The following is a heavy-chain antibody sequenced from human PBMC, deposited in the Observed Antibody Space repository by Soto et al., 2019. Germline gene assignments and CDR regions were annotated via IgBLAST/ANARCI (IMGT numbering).Heavy chain of an antibody. CDR2: IDPSDSYT. Sequence: LGESLKISCKGSGYSFTSYWISWVRQMPGKGLEWMGRIDPSDSYTNYSPSFQGHVTISADKSISTAYLQWSSLKASDTAMYYCASPAGGNSNYYYYYGMDVWGQGTTVTVSS. D-gene: IGHD2-21*02. CDR3: ASPAGGNSNYYYYYGMDV. CDR1: GYSFTSYW. V-gene: IGHV5-10-1*01. J-gene: IGHJ6*02.